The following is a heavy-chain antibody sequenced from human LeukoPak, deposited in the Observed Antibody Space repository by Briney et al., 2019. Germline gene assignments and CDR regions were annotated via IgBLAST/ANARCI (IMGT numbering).Heavy chain of an antibody. V-gene: IGHV3-53*01. CDR2: IYSGGST. CDR1: GFTVSSNY. J-gene: IGHJ4*01. D-gene: IGHD6-13*01. Sequence: GGSLRLSCAASGFTVSSNYMSWVRQAPGKGPEWVSVIYSGGSTYYADSVKGRFTISRDNSKNTLYLQMSSLRAEDTAVYYCARDQGWQQLPHDWGQGALVTVSS. CDR3: ARDQGWQQLPHD.